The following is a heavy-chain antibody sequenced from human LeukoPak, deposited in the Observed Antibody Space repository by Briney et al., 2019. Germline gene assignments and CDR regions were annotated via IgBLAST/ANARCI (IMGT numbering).Heavy chain of an antibody. CDR2: ISFDGTNK. V-gene: IGHV3-30-3*01. D-gene: IGHD2-15*01. CDR3: ARVHTGYCSGSSCLGYFHH. J-gene: IGHJ1*01. Sequence: GGSLRLSCAASGFTFTSYAMHWVRQAPGKGLEWVAIISFDGTNKYSADSVKGRFTISRDNSKNTLYLQMNSLRAEDTAVYYCARVHTGYCSGSSCLGYFHHWGRGTLVTVSS. CDR1: GFTFTSYA.